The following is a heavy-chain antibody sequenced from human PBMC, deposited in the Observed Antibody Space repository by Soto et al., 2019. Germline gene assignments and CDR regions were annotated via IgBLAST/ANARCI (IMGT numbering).Heavy chain of an antibody. Sequence: SETLSLTCTVSDDSSSNYKWSWIRQPPGRRLEWIGYIDSNGGTSYNPSLQSRVTISIDTSTKQFFLKLSSVTAADTAVYYGMDVWGQGTTVTVS. J-gene: IGHJ6*02. CDR3: MDV. CDR2: IDSNGGT. CDR1: DDSSSNYK. V-gene: IGHV4-59*08.